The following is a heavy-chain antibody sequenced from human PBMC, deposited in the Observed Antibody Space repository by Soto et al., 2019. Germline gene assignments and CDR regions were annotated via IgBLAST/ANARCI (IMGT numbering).Heavy chain of an antibody. J-gene: IGHJ6*02. Sequence: PGGSLRLSCAASGFTFSSYSMNWVRQAPGKGLEWVSYISSSSSTIYYADSVKGRFTISRDNAKNSLYLQMNSLRDEDTAVYYCARALYDFWSGYYYYYYGMDVWGQGTMVTVSS. CDR2: ISSSSSTI. V-gene: IGHV3-48*02. D-gene: IGHD3-3*01. CDR3: ARALYDFWSGYYYYYYGMDV. CDR1: GFTFSSYS.